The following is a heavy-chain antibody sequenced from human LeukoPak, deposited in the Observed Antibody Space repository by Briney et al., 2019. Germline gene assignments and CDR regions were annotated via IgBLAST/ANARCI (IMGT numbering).Heavy chain of an antibody. CDR2: INPNSGGT. CDR1: GYTFTGYY. CDR3: ARSRWDSSGYPIDY. D-gene: IGHD3-22*01. J-gene: IGHJ4*02. Sequence: ASVTVSFTASGYTFTGYYMHWVRQAPGQGLEWMGRINPNSGGTNYAQKFQGRVTMARDTSISTAYMELSRLRSDDTAVYYCARSRWDSSGYPIDYWGQGTLVTVSS. V-gene: IGHV1-2*06.